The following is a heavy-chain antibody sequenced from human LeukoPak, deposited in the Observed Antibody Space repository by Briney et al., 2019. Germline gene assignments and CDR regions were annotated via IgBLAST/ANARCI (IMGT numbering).Heavy chain of an antibody. CDR2: IKTIAGGGTT. J-gene: IGHJ4*02. Sequence: PGGSLRLSCAASGFTFSNAWMSWVRQAPGKGLEWVGRIKTIAGGGTTDYAAPVNGRFTISRDDPKNTLYLQVNSLKTEDTAVYYCTTDNNYGDYGLDYWGQGTLVTVSS. D-gene: IGHD4-17*01. CDR1: GFTFSNAW. V-gene: IGHV3-15*01. CDR3: TTDNNYGDYGLDY.